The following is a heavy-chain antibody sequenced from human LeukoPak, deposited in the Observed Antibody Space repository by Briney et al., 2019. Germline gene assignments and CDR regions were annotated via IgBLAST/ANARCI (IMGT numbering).Heavy chain of an antibody. CDR3: ASRYSSSWYEDY. D-gene: IGHD6-13*01. J-gene: IGHJ4*02. Sequence: GGSLRLSCAASGFTFTTYSMNWVRQAPGKGLEWVSSITSSSASIYYADSVKGRFTISRDNAKNSLYLQMNSLRAEDTAVYYCASRYSSSWYEDYWGQGTLVTVSS. V-gene: IGHV3-21*01. CDR1: GFTFTTYS. CDR2: ITSSSASI.